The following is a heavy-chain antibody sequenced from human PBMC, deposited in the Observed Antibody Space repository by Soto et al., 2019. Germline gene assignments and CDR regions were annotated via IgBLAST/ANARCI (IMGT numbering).Heavy chain of an antibody. V-gene: IGHV1-46*01. CDR3: ARGSCSGGRCYSYYFDY. D-gene: IGHD2-15*01. CDR1: GYTLTSYY. Sequence: ASVKVPCKASGYTLTSYYMHWVRQAPGQGLEWMGIINPSGGSTSYAQKFQGRVTMTRDTSTSTVYMELSSLRSEDTAVYYCARGSCSGGRCYSYYFDYWGQGTLVTVSS. J-gene: IGHJ4*02. CDR2: INPSGGST.